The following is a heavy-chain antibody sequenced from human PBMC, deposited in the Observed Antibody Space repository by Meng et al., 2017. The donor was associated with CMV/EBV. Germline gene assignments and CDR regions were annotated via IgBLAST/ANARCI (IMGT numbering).Heavy chain of an antibody. Sequence: SETLSLTCTVSGYSISSGYYWGWIRQPPGKGLEWIGSIYHSGSTYYNPSLKSRVTISVDTYKNQFSLKLSSVTAADTAVYYCARVSSGGVGAAAMWFDPWGQGTLVTVSS. CDR3: ARVSSGGVGAAAMWFDP. CDR1: GYSISSGYY. J-gene: IGHJ5*02. CDR2: IYHSGST. V-gene: IGHV4-38-2*02. D-gene: IGHD6-13*01.